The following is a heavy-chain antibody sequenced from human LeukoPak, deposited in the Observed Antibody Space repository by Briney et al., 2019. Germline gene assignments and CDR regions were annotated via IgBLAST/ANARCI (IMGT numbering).Heavy chain of an antibody. CDR2: IRGSGVST. D-gene: IGHD6-13*01. J-gene: IGHJ4*02. CDR1: GFTFAKYA. CDR3: AKTGTPWYYFDY. V-gene: IGHV3-23*01. Sequence: PGGSLRLSCISSGFTFAKYAMTWVRQAQGKGLDGSSSIRGSGVSTQYADSVKGRFTMSRDNSKNTLYLQMNSLRAEDTAVYYCAKTGTPWYYFDYWGQGTLVTVSS.